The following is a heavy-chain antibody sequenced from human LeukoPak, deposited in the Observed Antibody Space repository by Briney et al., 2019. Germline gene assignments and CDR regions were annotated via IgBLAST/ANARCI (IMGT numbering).Heavy chain of an antibody. J-gene: IGHJ2*01. CDR3: ARLIYSGRLGRYFDL. CDR2: IYPGDSDT. CDR1: GYNFPIYW. V-gene: IGHV5-51*01. Sequence: GESLKIFCKCSGYNFPIYWLGWVRQMPGKGVEGMGIIYPGDSDTRYSPSFQGQVTISADKSISTAYLQWSSLKASDTAMYYCARLIYSGRLGRYFDLWGRGTLVTVSS. D-gene: IGHD1-26*01.